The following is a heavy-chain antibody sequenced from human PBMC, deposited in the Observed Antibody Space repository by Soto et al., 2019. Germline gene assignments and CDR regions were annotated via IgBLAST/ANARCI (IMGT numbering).Heavy chain of an antibody. CDR1: GGSISSGGYY. J-gene: IGHJ5*02. CDR3: ARDGTPSGYVIGWFDP. Sequence: PSETLSLTCTVSGGSISSGGYYWSWIRQHPGKGLEWIGYIYYSGSTYYNPSLKSRVTISVDTSKNQFSLKLSSVTAADTAVYYCARDGTPSGYVIGWFDPWGQGTLVTVSS. D-gene: IGHD5-12*01. CDR2: IYYSGST. V-gene: IGHV4-31*03.